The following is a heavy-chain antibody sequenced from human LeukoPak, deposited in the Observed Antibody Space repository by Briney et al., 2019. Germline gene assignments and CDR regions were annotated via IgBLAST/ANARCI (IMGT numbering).Heavy chain of an antibody. J-gene: IGHJ5*02. D-gene: IGHD3-16*02. CDR2: IYYSGST. Sequence: SETLSLTCTVSGGSISSSSYYWGWIRQPPGKGLEWIGSIYYSGSTYYNPSLKSRVTISVDTSKNQFSLKLSSVTAADTAVYYCAREGPGYDYVWGSYRYENWFDPWGQGTLVTDSS. CDR3: AREGPGYDYVWGSYRYENWFDP. V-gene: IGHV4-39*07. CDR1: GGSISSSSYY.